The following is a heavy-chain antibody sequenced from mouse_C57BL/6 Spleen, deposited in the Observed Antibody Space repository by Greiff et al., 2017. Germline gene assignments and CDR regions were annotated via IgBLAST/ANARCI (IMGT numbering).Heavy chain of an antibody. J-gene: IGHJ2*01. CDR1: GYTFTSYW. CDR3: ARSWGYYFDD. V-gene: IGHV1-55*01. CDR2: IHPGSGST. Sequence: VQLQQPGAELVKPGASVKLSCKASGYTFTSYWITWVKQRPGQGLEWIGDIHPGSGSTNYNEKFKSKATLTVDTSSSTAYMQLNSLTSEDSAVYYCARSWGYYFDDWGQGTTLTVSS.